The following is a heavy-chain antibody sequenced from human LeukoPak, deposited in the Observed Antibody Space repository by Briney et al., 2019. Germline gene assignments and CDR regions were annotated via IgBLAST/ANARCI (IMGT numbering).Heavy chain of an antibody. CDR1: GYSFTSYW. Sequence: GESLKISCKGSGYSFTSYWIGWVRQMPGKGLEWMGIIYPGDSDTRYSPSFQGQVTISADKFISTACLQWSSLKASDTAMYYCARHCSGGSCPFDYWGQGTLVTVSS. V-gene: IGHV5-51*01. CDR3: ARHCSGGSCPFDY. D-gene: IGHD2-15*01. J-gene: IGHJ4*02. CDR2: IYPGDSDT.